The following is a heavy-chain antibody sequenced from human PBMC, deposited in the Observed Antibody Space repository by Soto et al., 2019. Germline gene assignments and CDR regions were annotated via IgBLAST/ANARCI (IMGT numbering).Heavy chain of an antibody. CDR2: IYWDDDK. Sequence: QITLKESGPTLVKPTQTLTLTCTFSGFSLTTSGVGVGWIRQPPGKSLEWLALIYWDDDKRYNPSLNSRLTITKDTSKHQVVLTITYMDPVDTATYYCAHRPHVLRWFGEYAFDYWGQGTLVTVSS. V-gene: IGHV2-5*02. D-gene: IGHD3-10*01. J-gene: IGHJ4*02. CDR3: AHRPHVLRWFGEYAFDY. CDR1: GFSLTTSGVG.